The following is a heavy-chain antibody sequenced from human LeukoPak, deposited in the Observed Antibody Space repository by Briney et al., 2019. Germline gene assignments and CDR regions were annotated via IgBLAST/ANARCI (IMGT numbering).Heavy chain of an antibody. Sequence: SVKVSCKASGGTFSSYAISWVRQAPGQGLEWMGGIIPIFGTANYAQKFQGRVTITADESTSTAYMELSSLRSEDTAVYYCKRLWGRGNVYCSGGSCNRFDYWGQGTLVTVSS. CDR2: IIPIFGTA. J-gene: IGHJ4*02. D-gene: IGHD2-15*01. CDR3: KRLWGRGNVYCSGGSCNRFDY. CDR1: GGTFSSYA. V-gene: IGHV1-69*01.